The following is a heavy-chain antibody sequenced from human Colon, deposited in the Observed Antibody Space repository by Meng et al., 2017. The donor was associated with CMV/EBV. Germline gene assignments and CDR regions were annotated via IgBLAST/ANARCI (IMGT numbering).Heavy chain of an antibody. CDR1: GDNPPHYT. CDR3: ARGPLSGWQPD. V-gene: IGHV1-8*01. J-gene: IGHJ4*02. Sequence: ASVKVSCKASGDNPPHYTMYWVRQAPGQGLEWLGWVNPDTKTTRYSQKFEGRVAMTTDSSTNTVYMHLDGLTSDDTAVYYCARGPLSGWQPDWGQGTLVTVSS. CDR2: VNPDTKTT. D-gene: IGHD6-19*01.